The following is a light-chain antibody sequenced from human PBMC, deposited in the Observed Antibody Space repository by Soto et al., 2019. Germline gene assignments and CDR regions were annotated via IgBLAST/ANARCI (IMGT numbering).Light chain of an antibody. J-gene: IGKJ1*01. V-gene: IGKV3-20*01. CDR3: QQYGRSGT. Sequence: EIVMTQSPATLSVSPVERATLSCRASQSVTNFLPWYQQKPGPAPRLLIYAASNRATGLPDRFSGSGSGTDFTLTISRLEPDDFAVYYCQQYGRSGTFGQGNTVDI. CDR1: QSVTNF. CDR2: AAS.